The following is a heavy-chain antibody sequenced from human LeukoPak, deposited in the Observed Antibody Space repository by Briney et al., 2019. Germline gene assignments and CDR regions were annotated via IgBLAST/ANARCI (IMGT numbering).Heavy chain of an antibody. Sequence: ASVKVSCKVSGYTFTSYGISWVRQAPGQGLEWMGWISGDTGKTKLTQNLQGRLTMTTDTSTSTAYMELSNLSSDDTAVYYCARRFVGYSDYWGQGTLVTVSS. CDR3: ARRFVGYSDY. CDR1: GYTFTSYG. J-gene: IGHJ4*02. CDR2: ISGDTGKT. D-gene: IGHD2-21*01. V-gene: IGHV1-18*01.